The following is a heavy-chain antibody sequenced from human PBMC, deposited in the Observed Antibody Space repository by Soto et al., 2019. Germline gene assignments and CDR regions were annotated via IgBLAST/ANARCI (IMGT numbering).Heavy chain of an antibody. CDR1: GYTLTELS. CDR3: ATLGGYCSGGSCYSGLSDY. D-gene: IGHD2-15*01. Sequence: ASVKVSCKVSGYTLTELSMHWVRQAPGKGLEWMGGFDPEDGETIYAQKFQGRVTMTEDTSTDTAYMELSSLRSEDTAVYYCATLGGYCSGGSCYSGLSDYWGQGTLVTVSS. V-gene: IGHV1-24*01. CDR2: FDPEDGET. J-gene: IGHJ4*02.